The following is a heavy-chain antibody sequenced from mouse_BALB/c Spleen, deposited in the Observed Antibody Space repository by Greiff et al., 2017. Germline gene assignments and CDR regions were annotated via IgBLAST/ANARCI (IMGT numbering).Heavy chain of an antibody. CDR1: GFTFSDYY. V-gene: IGHV5-4*02. CDR3: ARDRDYGDWAMDY. J-gene: IGHJ4*01. D-gene: IGHD1-2*01. Sequence: EVQLVESGGGLVKPGGSLKLSCAASGFTFSDYYMYWVRQTPEKRLEWVATISDGGSYTYYPDSVKGRFTISRDNAKNNLYLQMSSLKSEDTAMYYCARDRDYGDWAMDYWGQGTSVTVSS. CDR2: ISDGGSYT.